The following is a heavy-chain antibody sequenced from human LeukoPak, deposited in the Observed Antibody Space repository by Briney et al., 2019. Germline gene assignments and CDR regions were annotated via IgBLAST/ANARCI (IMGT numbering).Heavy chain of an antibody. V-gene: IGHV4-31*03. CDR1: GGSISSGGYY. CDR2: IYYSGST. D-gene: IGHD3-9*01. J-gene: IGHJ3*02. Sequence: SQTLSLTCTVSGGSISSGGYYWSWIRQHPGKGLEWIGYIYYSGSTYYNPSLKSRVTISVDTSKNQFSLKLSSVTAADTAVYYCARAGHDDILTGYYGAFDIWGQGTMVTVSS. CDR3: ARAGHDDILTGYYGAFDI.